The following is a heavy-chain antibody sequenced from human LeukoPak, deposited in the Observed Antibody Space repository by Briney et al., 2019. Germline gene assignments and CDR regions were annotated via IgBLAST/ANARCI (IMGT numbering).Heavy chain of an antibody. CDR2: IYYSRST. CDR1: GHSISSSNW. Sequence: SDTLSLTCVVSGHSISSSNWWGWIRQPPGKGLEWIGYIYYSRSTYYNPSLKSRVTMSVDASKNQFSLKLSSVTAVDTAVYYCARSLAVAGTSAYFDYWGQGTLVTVSS. D-gene: IGHD6-19*01. V-gene: IGHV4-28*01. CDR3: ARSLAVAGTSAYFDY. J-gene: IGHJ4*02.